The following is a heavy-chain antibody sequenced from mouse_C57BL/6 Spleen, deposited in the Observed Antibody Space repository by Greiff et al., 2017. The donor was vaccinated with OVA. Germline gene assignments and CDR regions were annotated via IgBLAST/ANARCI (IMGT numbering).Heavy chain of an antibody. CDR2: IDPSDSYT. CDR3: ARGWGDY. J-gene: IGHJ2*01. D-gene: IGHD3-3*01. Sequence: QVQLKESGAELVRPGTSVKLSCKASGYTFTSYWMHWVKQRPGQGLEWIGVIDPSDSYTNYNQKFKGKATLTVDTSSSTAYMQLSSLTSEDSAVYYCARGWGDYWGQGTTLTVSS. V-gene: IGHV1-59*01. CDR1: GYTFTSYW.